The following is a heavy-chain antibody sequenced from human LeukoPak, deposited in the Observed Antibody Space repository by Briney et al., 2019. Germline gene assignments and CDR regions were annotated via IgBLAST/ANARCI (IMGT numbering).Heavy chain of an antibody. CDR2: MYLSGTT. V-gene: IGHV4-4*02. CDR1: GDSINSLDL. D-gene: IGHD2-2*01. Sequence: ASGTLSLTCTVSGDSINSLDLWGWVRQPPGKGLEWIGEMYLSGTTHSNPSVKSRVTISIDKSKNQFFLNLSSVTAADTAVYYCAGLVGRCSSGLYYYYFDYWGQGTLVTVSS. J-gene: IGHJ4*02. CDR3: AGLVGRCSSGLYYYYFDY.